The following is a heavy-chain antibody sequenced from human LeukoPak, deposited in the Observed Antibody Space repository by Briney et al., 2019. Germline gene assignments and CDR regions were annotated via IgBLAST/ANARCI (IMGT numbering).Heavy chain of an antibody. Sequence: PGGSLRLSCVASGFTFSSYEMNWVRQAPGKGLEWVSYISSSGSSMYYADSVKGRFTISRDNSKNTLYLQMNSLRAEDTAVYYCAKGSGSYGQDLYYWGQGTLVTVSS. D-gene: IGHD3-3*01. CDR3: AKGSGSYGQDLYY. V-gene: IGHV3-48*03. J-gene: IGHJ4*02. CDR2: ISSSGSSM. CDR1: GFTFSSYE.